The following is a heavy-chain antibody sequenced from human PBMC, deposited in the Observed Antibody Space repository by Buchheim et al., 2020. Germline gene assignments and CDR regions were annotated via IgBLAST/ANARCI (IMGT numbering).Heavy chain of an antibody. J-gene: IGHJ4*02. CDR1: GFTVSSNY. CDR3: AFGGTGVFEF. V-gene: IGHV3-7*01. Sequence: EVQLVESGGGLVQPGGSLRLSCAASGFTVSSNYMSWVRQAPGKGLEWVANIKEDGSERNYVDSVKGRFTISRDNAKNSLYLQMNILRAEDTAVYYCAFGGTGVFEFWGQGTL. CDR2: IKEDGSER. D-gene: IGHD3-16*01.